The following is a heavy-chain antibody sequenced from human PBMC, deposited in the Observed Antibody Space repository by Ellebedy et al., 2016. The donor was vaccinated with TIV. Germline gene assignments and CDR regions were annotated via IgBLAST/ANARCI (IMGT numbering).Heavy chain of an antibody. Sequence: GGSLRLSXAGSGFTFSNAWMNWVRQAPGKGLEWVGRINSDESKTIYADSVKGRFRTSRDNAKNTLYLQMNSLGAEDTAVYYCVRAIYGDSVGCDQWGQGTLVTVSS. CDR1: GFTFSNAW. CDR2: INSDESKT. J-gene: IGHJ4*02. D-gene: IGHD2-21*02. CDR3: VRAIYGDSVGCDQ. V-gene: IGHV3-74*01.